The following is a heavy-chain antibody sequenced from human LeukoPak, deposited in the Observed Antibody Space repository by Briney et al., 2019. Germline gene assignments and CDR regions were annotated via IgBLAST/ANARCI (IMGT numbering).Heavy chain of an antibody. V-gene: IGHV3-33*01. CDR2: IWYDGSNK. CDR1: GFTFSSYG. Sequence: PGRSLRLSCAASGFTFSSYGMHWVRQAPGKGLEWVAVIWYDGSNKYYADSVKGRFTISRDNAKNSLYLQMSSLRAEDTAVYYCAREQETRFDYWGQGTLVTVSS. CDR3: AREQETRFDY. J-gene: IGHJ4*02.